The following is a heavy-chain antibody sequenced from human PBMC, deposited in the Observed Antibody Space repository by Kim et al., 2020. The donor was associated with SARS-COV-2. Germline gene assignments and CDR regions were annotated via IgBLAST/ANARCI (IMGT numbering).Heavy chain of an antibody. V-gene: IGHV1-3*01. J-gene: IGHJ6*02. CDR1: GYTFTSYA. CDR3: ARDQYYFNGMDV. CDR2: INAGNGNT. D-gene: IGHD3-10*01. Sequence: ASVKVSCKASGYTFTSYAMHWVRQAPGQRLEWMGWINAGNGNTKYSQKFQGRVTITRDTSASTAYMELSSLRSEDTAVYYCARDQYYFNGMDVWGQGTKVTVSS.